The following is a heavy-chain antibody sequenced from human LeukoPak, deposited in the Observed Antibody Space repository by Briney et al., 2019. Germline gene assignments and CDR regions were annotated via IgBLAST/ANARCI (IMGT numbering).Heavy chain of an antibody. Sequence: SETLSLTCAVSGYSMSSGYYWSWIRQPPGKGLEWIGEINHSGSTNYNPSLKSRVTISVDTSKNQFSLKLSSVTAADTAVYYCARGGGSSSYYYYMDVWGKGTTVTVSS. CDR3: ARGGGSSSYYYYMDV. CDR2: INHSGST. V-gene: IGHV4-34*01. CDR1: GYSMSSGYY. J-gene: IGHJ6*03. D-gene: IGHD6-6*01.